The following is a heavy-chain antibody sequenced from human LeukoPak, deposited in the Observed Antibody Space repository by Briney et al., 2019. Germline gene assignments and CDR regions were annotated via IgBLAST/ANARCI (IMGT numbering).Heavy chain of an antibody. D-gene: IGHD1-26*01. CDR2: INPNSGGT. Sequence: ASVKVSCKASGYTFTSYYMHWVRQAPGQGLEWMGWINPNSGGTNYAQKFQGWVTMTRDTSISTAYMELSRLRSDDTAVYYCARAWELPYNWFDPWGQGTLVTVSS. CDR1: GYTFTSYY. V-gene: IGHV1-2*04. CDR3: ARAWELPYNWFDP. J-gene: IGHJ5*02.